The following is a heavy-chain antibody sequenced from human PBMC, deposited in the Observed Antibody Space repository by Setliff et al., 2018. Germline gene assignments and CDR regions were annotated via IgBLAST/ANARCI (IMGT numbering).Heavy chain of an antibody. CDR3: RLWFGELSRDY. CDR1: GFRFSDLY. Sequence: GGSLRLSCAASGFRFSDLYMSWVRQVPGKGLEWLSKISGDGNTVYYADSVKGRFTISGDTSKNALYLQMNSLRAEDTAVYYCRLWFGELSRDYWGPGTLVTVSS. D-gene: IGHD3-10*01. CDR2: ISGDGNTV. J-gene: IGHJ4*02. V-gene: IGHV3-11*01.